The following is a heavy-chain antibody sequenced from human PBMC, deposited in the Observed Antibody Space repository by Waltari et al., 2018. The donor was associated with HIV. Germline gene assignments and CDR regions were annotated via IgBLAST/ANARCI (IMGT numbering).Heavy chain of an antibody. CDR1: GGSFNSYH. CDR3: ARALFGVGSNWFDP. CDR2: IYYTGRT. Sequence: QVQLQESGPGLVKPSETLSLTCSVSGGSFNSYHWSWIRQPPGKGLEWIGYIYYTGRTNCNPSLKSRVTISVDTSKNQFSLRLSSVTAADTAVYYCARALFGVGSNWFDPWGQGTLVTVSS. D-gene: IGHD3-3*01. J-gene: IGHJ5*02. V-gene: IGHV4-59*01.